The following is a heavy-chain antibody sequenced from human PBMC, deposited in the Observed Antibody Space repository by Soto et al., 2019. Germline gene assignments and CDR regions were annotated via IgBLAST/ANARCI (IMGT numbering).Heavy chain of an antibody. V-gene: IGHV1-69*13. CDR2: IIPIFGTA. D-gene: IGHD6-19*01. Sequence: SVKVSCKASGGTFSSYAISWVRQAPGQGLEWMGGIIPIFGTANYAQKFQGRVTITADESTSTAYMELSSLRSEDTAVYYCARVGQWLSRYYYYGMDVWGQGTTVTVSS. J-gene: IGHJ6*02. CDR3: ARVGQWLSRYYYYGMDV. CDR1: GGTFSSYA.